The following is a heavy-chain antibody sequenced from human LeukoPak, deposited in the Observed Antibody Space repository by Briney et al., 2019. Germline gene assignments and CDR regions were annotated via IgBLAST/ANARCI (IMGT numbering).Heavy chain of an antibody. CDR3: ARFSGPSLESNWFAP. Sequence: GESLKISCKGSGYRFSDYWIGWVRQMPGKDLEWMDIIFPLDSSIKYSPSFQGPITISADKSLSTAYLQWSSLEASDTAIYYCARFSGPSLESNWFAPWGQGTLVTVSS. CDR1: GYRFSDYW. J-gene: IGHJ5*02. CDR2: IFPLDSSI. V-gene: IGHV5-51*01. D-gene: IGHD3-10*01.